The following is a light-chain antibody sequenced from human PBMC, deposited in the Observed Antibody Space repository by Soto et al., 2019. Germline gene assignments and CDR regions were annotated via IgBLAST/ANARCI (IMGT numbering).Light chain of an antibody. CDR1: QGIRNY. CDR3: QKYSGPPYT. CDR2: TAS. Sequence: GDRVTITCRASQGIRNYLAWYQQKPGKVPKLLIYTASTLQSGVPSRFSGSGSGTDFTLTISSLQPEDVATYYCQKYSGPPYTFGQGTKLEIK. J-gene: IGKJ2*01. V-gene: IGKV1-27*01.